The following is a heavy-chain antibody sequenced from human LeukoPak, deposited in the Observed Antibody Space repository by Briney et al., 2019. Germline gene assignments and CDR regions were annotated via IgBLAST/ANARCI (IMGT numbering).Heavy chain of an antibody. V-gene: IGHV1-69*06. Sequence: SVKVSCKASGGTFSSYAISWVRQAPGQGLEWMGGIIPIFGTANYAQKFQGRVTITADKSTSTAYMELSSLRSEDTAVYYCARDGSGWPSTAFDYWGQGTLVTVSS. J-gene: IGHJ4*02. D-gene: IGHD6-19*01. CDR1: GGTFSSYA. CDR3: ARDGSGWPSTAFDY. CDR2: IIPIFGTA.